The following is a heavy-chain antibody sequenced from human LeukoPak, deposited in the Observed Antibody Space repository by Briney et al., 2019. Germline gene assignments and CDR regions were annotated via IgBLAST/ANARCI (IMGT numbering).Heavy chain of an antibody. CDR2: ISYDGSNK. J-gene: IGHJ4*02. V-gene: IGHV3-30-3*01. D-gene: IGHD3-22*01. CDR3: ARARIVMVIGAFGY. Sequence: LGGSLRLSCAASGFTFSSYAMHWVRQAPGKGLEWVAVISYDGSNKYYTDSVKGRFTISRDNSKNTLYLQMNSLRAEDTAVYYCARARIVMVIGAFGYWGQGTLSPSPQ. CDR1: GFTFSSYA.